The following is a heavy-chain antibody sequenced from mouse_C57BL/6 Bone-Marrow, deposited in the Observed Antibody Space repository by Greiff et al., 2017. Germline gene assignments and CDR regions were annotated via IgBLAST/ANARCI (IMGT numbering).Heavy chain of an antibody. V-gene: IGHV1-39*01. J-gene: IGHJ3*01. CDR3: AREGVLLRYAWFAY. Sequence: EVQLQQSGPELVKPGASVKISCKASGYSFTDYNMNWVKQSNGKSLEWIGVINPNYGTTSYNQKFKGKATLTVDQSSRTAYMQLNSLTSEASAVYYCAREGVLLRYAWFAYWGQGTLVTVSA. CDR1: GYSFTDYN. CDR2: INPNYGTT. D-gene: IGHD1-1*01.